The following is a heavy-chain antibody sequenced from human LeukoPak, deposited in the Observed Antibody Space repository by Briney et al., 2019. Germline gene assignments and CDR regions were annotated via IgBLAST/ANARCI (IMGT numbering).Heavy chain of an antibody. V-gene: IGHV4-61*08. D-gene: IGHD6-6*01. CDR2: IYYSGST. CDR1: GDSISSSDYY. Sequence: SETLSLTCTVSGDSISSSDYYWGWSRQPPGKGLEWIGYIYYSGSTNYNPSLKSRVTISVDTSKNQFSLKLSSVTAADTAVYYCARGRIAAGDWGQGTLVTVSS. J-gene: IGHJ4*02. CDR3: ARGRIAAGD.